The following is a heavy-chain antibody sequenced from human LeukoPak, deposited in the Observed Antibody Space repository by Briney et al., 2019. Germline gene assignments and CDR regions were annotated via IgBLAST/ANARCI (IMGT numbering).Heavy chain of an antibody. J-gene: IGHJ6*03. V-gene: IGHV3-11*01. CDR1: GFTFSDHN. Sequence: GGSLRLSCAASGFTFSDHNMRWIRQAPGKGLEWVSSISRSGSTEYYTDSVKGRFTISRDNAKNSLFLQMNSLRAEDTAVYYCARVLWYCSGGNCYSGGLGYMDVWGKGTTVTISS. CDR3: ARVLWYCSGGNCYSGGLGYMDV. D-gene: IGHD2-15*01. CDR2: ISRSGSTE.